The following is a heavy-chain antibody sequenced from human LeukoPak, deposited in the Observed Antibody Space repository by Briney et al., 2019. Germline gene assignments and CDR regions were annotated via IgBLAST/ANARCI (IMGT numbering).Heavy chain of an antibody. CDR2: ISGDGGST. V-gene: IGHV3-43*02. J-gene: IGHJ4*02. Sequence: SGGSLRLSCAASGFTFDVYAMHWVRQAPGKGLEWVSLISGDGGSTYYADSVKGRFTISRDNSKNSLYLQMNSLRTEDTALYYCATLGGRDDYKSFDYWGQGTLVTVSS. CDR3: ATLGGRDDYKSFDY. CDR1: GFTFDVYA. D-gene: IGHD5-24*01.